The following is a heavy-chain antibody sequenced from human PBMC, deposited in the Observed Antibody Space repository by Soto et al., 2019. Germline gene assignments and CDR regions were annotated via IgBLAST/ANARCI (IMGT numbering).Heavy chain of an antibody. Sequence: SETLSLTCAVYGGSFSGYYWSWIRQPPGKGLEWIGEINHSGSTNYNPSLKSRVTIPVDTSKNQFSLKLSSVTAADTAVYYCARGTDYSYYYDSSGPGLFDYWGQGTLVTVSS. D-gene: IGHD3-22*01. CDR3: ARGTDYSYYYDSSGPGLFDY. CDR1: GGSFSGYY. V-gene: IGHV4-34*01. J-gene: IGHJ4*02. CDR2: INHSGST.